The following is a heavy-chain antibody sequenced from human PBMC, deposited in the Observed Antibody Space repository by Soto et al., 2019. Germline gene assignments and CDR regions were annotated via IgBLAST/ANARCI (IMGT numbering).Heavy chain of an antibody. D-gene: IGHD6-13*01. J-gene: IGHJ5*02. CDR1: GGSISSSSYY. V-gene: IGHV4-39*01. Sequence: PSETLSLTCTVSGGSISSSSYYWDWIRQPPGKGLEWIGSIYYSGSTYYNPSLKSRVTISVDTSKNQFSLKLSSVTAADTAVYYCARQVDKGIAAARGWFDPWGQGTLVTVSS. CDR3: ARQVDKGIAAARGWFDP. CDR2: IYYSGST.